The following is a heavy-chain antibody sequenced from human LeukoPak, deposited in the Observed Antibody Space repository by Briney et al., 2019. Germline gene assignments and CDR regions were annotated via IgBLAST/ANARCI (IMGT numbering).Heavy chain of an antibody. D-gene: IGHD4-17*01. V-gene: IGHV1-69*04. CDR3: AREHTVTRGIDY. Sequence: SVKVSCKASGGTFSSYAISWVRQAPGQGLEWMGRIIPILGIANYAQRFQGRVTITADKSTSTAYMELSSLRSEDTAVYYCAREHTVTRGIDYWGQGTLVTVSS. CDR2: IIPILGIA. J-gene: IGHJ4*02. CDR1: GGTFSSYA.